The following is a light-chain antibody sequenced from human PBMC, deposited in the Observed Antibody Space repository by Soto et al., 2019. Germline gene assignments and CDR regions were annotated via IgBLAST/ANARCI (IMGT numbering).Light chain of an antibody. CDR3: ASWDDTLFGWV. V-gene: IGLV1-47*02. CDR1: SSNIATNY. Sequence: QSVLTQPPSVSGTPGQGVTISCSGGSSNIATNYVYWYQLLPGTAPNLVIFSNTIRPPRVPDRFSGSKSGASASLVISGLRSEDEADYFCASWDDTLFGWVFGGGTQLPS. J-gene: IGLJ3*02. CDR2: SNT.